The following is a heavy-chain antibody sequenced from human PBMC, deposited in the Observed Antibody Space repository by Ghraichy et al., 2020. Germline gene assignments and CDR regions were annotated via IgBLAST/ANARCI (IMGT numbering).Heavy chain of an antibody. CDR2: IYHSGST. Sequence: TLSLTCAVSGGSISSGGYSWSWIRQPPGKGLEWIGYIYHSGSTYYNPSLKSRVTISVDRSKNQFSLKLSSVTAADTAVYYCARVLRTKGWFDPWGQGTLVTVSS. J-gene: IGHJ5*01. V-gene: IGHV4-30-2*01. D-gene: IGHD5-12*01. CDR1: GGSISSGGYS. CDR3: ARVLRTKGWFDP.